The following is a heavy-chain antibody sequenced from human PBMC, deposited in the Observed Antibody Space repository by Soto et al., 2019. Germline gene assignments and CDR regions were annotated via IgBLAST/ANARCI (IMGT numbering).Heavy chain of an antibody. Sequence: QMQLVESGGGAVQPGRSLRLSCAASGFTFSSYGMHWVRQAPGKGLEWVAVISYDGSTKDYGDSFTGRFTISRDNSKNTLYLQMNSLRTEDTALYYCGKSVVTTHPPDYWGQGTLVTVSS. CDR2: ISYDGSTK. V-gene: IGHV3-30*18. CDR3: GKSVVTTHPPDY. CDR1: GFTFSSYG. D-gene: IGHD2-21*02. J-gene: IGHJ4*02.